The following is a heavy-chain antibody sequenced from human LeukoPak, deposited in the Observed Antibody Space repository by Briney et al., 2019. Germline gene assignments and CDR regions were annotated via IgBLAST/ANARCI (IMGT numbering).Heavy chain of an antibody. CDR3: TRDLAF. Sequence: GGSLRLSCAASGFTFSSYWMSWVRQAPGKGLEWVANIKQDGSEKYYVDSVKGRFTISRDDSKNTLYLHMDSLKIEDTAVYYCTRDLAFWGQGTLVIVSS. CDR2: IKQDGSEK. J-gene: IGHJ4*02. V-gene: IGHV3-7*03. CDR1: GFTFSSYW.